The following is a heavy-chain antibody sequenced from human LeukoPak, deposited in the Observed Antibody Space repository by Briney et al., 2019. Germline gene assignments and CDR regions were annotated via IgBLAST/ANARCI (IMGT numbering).Heavy chain of an antibody. J-gene: IGHJ4*02. V-gene: IGHV3-11*04. Sequence: GGSLRLSCTASGFTFNDYYMSWIRQAPGKGLEWISYITSSGTTKYYADSVKGRFTISRDNAKHSLYLQMDSLRAEDTGVYYCARDQEIYCSGGGCSAFDYWGQGALVTVSS. CDR3: ARDQEIYCSGGGCSAFDY. D-gene: IGHD2-15*01. CDR1: GFTFNDYY. CDR2: ITSSGTTK.